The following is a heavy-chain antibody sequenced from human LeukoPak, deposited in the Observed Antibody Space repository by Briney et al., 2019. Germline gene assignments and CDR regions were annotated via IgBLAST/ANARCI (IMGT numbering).Heavy chain of an antibody. J-gene: IGHJ4*02. CDR1: GGSISSSGYN. Sequence: SETLSLTCTVSGGSISSSGYNWDWIRQPPGKGLEYIGRIYFGGSTSYNPSLESRVSMSVDTSKNQFSLKLSSVTAADTAVYYCARVEMATIVPDYWGQGTLVTVSS. CDR3: ARVEMATIVPDY. D-gene: IGHD5-24*01. V-gene: IGHV4-39*01. CDR2: IYFGGST.